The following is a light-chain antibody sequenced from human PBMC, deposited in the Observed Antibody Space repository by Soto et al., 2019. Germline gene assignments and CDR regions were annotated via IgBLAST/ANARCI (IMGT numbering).Light chain of an antibody. J-gene: IGKJ1*01. CDR2: GAS. CDR3: QQYNSYTWT. Sequence: DIQMTQSPSTLSASLGDRVTITCRASQNIDRWLAWYQQKPGKAPNLLIYGASNLESGVPSRFSGSGSGTEFTLTISSLRPDDFATYYCQQYNSYTWTFGQETKVEIK. V-gene: IGKV1-5*03. CDR1: QNIDRW.